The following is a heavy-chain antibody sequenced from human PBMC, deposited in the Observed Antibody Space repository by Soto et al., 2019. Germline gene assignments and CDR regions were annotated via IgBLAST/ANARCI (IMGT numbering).Heavy chain of an antibody. V-gene: IGHV3-33*08. CDR2: IWYDGSNK. CDR1: GFTFSSYG. CDR3: ARPPVDTAMVTADYFDY. J-gene: IGHJ4*02. Sequence: PGGSLRLSCAVSGFTFSSYGMHWVRQAPGKGLEWVAVIWYDGSNKYYADSVKGRFTISRDNSKNTLYLQMNSLRAEDTAVYYCARPPVDTAMVTADYFDYWGQGTLVTVSS. D-gene: IGHD5-18*01.